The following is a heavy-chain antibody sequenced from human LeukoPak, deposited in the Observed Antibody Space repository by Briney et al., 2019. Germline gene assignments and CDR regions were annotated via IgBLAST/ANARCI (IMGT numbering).Heavy chain of an antibody. J-gene: IGHJ4*02. V-gene: IGHV4-4*07. D-gene: IGHD3-10*01. CDR2: IYTSGST. Sequence: PSETLSLTCTVSGGSISSYYWSWIRQPAGKGLEWIGRIYTSGSTNYNPSLKSRVTMSVDTSKNQFSLKLSSVTAADTAVYYCARVPISTSARGYFDYWGQGTLVTVSS. CDR3: ARVPISTSARGYFDY. CDR1: GGSISSYY.